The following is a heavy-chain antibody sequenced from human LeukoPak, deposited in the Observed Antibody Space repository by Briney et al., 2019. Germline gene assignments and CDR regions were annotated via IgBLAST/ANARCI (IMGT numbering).Heavy chain of an antibody. J-gene: IGHJ4*02. CDR3: TTDYYGSGNTRARNFDY. Sequence: GGSLRLSCAASGFTFSDYYMNWIRQAPGKGLEWISYISSGGRTIYYADSVKGRFTISRDNAKNSLYLQMNSLRAEDTAVYYCTTDYYGSGNTRARNFDYWGQGTLVTVSS. CDR1: GFTFSDYY. D-gene: IGHD3-10*01. CDR2: ISSGGRTI. V-gene: IGHV3-11*01.